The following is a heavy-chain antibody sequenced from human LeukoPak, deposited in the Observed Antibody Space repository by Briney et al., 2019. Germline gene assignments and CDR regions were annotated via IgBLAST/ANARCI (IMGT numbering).Heavy chain of an antibody. D-gene: IGHD6-13*01. CDR3: AKDAHSSSWYDRYFQH. V-gene: IGHV3-30*18. CDR2: ISYDGSNK. Sequence: GGSLRLSCAASGFTFSSYGMHWVRQAPGKGLEWVAVISYDGSNKYYADSVKGRFTISRDNSKNTLYLQMNSLRAEDTAVYYCAKDAHSSSWYDRYFQHWGQGTLVTVSS. CDR1: GFTFSSYG. J-gene: IGHJ1*01.